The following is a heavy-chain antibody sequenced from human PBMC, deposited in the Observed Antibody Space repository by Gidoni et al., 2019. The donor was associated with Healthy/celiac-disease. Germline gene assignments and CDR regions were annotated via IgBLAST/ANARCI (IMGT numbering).Heavy chain of an antibody. J-gene: IGHJ4*02. CDR1: GFPFSSYA. D-gene: IGHD5-12*01. CDR3: AKDRGVATYPTNFDY. Sequence: EVQLVESGGGLEQPGGSLSLSCAASGFPFSSYAMSWVRQAPGKGLEWVSAMSGSGGSTNYADSVKGRFTISRDNSKNTLYLQMNSLRAEDTAIYYCAKDRGVATYPTNFDYWGQGTLVTVSS. CDR2: MSGSGGST. V-gene: IGHV3-23*04.